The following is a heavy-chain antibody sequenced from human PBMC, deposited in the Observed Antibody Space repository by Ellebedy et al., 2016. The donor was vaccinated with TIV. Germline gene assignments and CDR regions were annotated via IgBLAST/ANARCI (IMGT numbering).Heavy chain of an antibody. V-gene: IGHV3-48*03. CDR1: GFIFSDYE. J-gene: IGHJ4*02. Sequence: GESLKISCAASGFIFSDYELNWLRQSPERGLEWIAYFSGSGGRTTYTDSVRGRFTISRDNAKNFRFLQMFSLGVEDTAIYYGAGDRPGERGPGADFYWGQGSLVTVPS. CDR3: AGDRPGERGPGADFY. D-gene: IGHD3/OR15-3a*01. CDR2: FSGSGGRT.